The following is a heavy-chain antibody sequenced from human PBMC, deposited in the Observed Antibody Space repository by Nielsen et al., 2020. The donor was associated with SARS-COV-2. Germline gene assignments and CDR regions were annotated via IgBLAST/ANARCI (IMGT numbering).Heavy chain of an antibody. D-gene: IGHD1-7*01. CDR1: GFTFDDYA. CDR3: AKGPNYSASWDY. CDR2: ISWNSGSI. Sequence: GGSLRLSCAASGFTFDDYAMHWVRQAPGKGLEWVSGISWNSGSIGYADSVKGRFTISRDNAKNSLYLQMNSLRAEDTALYYCAKGPNYSASWDYWGQGTLVTVSS. J-gene: IGHJ4*02. V-gene: IGHV3-9*01.